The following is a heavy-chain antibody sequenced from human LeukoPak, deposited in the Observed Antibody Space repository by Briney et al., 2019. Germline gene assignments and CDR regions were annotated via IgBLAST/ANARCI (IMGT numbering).Heavy chain of an antibody. CDR3: ARAGGQAAVYYYGMDV. V-gene: IGHV1-2*02. Sequence: RASVRVSCKASGYTFTSYDINWVRQAPGQGLEWMGWINPNSGGTNYAQKFQGRVTMTRDTSISTAYMELSRLRSDDTAVYYCARAGGQAAVYYYGMDVWGQGTTVTVSS. CDR2: INPNSGGT. CDR1: GYTFTSYD. D-gene: IGHD3-16*01. J-gene: IGHJ6*02.